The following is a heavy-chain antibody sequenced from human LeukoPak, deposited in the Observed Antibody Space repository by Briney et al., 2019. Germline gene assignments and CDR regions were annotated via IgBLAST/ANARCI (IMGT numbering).Heavy chain of an antibody. CDR1: GGSLSGYY. J-gene: IGHJ4*02. Sequence: SETLSLTCAVYGGSLSGYYWSWIRQPPGKGLEWIGEINHSGSTNYNPSLKSRVTISVDTSKNQFSLKLSSVTAADTAVYYCARHLRARYGSGSYFTYWGQGTLVTVSS. CDR2: INHSGST. V-gene: IGHV4-34*01. D-gene: IGHD3-10*01. CDR3: ARHLRARYGSGSYFTY.